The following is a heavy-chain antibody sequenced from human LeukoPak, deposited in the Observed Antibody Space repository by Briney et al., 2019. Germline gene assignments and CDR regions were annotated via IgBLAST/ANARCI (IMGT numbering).Heavy chain of an antibody. Sequence: ASVKVSCKASGGTFSRNGISWVRQTPGQGLEWMGGIIPIFGTANYAENFQGRVTITTDEITSTAYMELRSLRSEDTAVYYCASPDASMVSAFDYWGQGTLVTVSS. CDR2: IIPIFGTA. V-gene: IGHV1-69*05. CDR1: GGTFSRNG. D-gene: IGHD5-18*01. CDR3: ASPDASMVSAFDY. J-gene: IGHJ4*02.